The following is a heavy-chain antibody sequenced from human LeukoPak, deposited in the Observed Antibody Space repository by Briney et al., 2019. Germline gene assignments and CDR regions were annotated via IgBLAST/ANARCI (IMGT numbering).Heavy chain of an antibody. CDR1: GGSISSYY. CDR2: IYYSGST. J-gene: IGHJ5*02. Sequence: SETLSLTCTVSGGSISSYYWSWIRQPPGKGLEWIGYIYYSGSTNYNPSLKSRVTISVDTSKNQFSLKLSSVTAADTAVYYCASERSSRYNWFDPWGQGTLVTVSS. CDR3: ASERSSRYNWFDP. D-gene: IGHD6-13*01. V-gene: IGHV4-59*01.